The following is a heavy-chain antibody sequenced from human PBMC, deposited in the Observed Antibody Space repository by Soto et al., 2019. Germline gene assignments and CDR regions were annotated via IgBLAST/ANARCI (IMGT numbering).Heavy chain of an antibody. D-gene: IGHD3-10*01. CDR2: IYSGGST. CDR3: ARDRDYYYYYGMDV. J-gene: IGHJ6*02. V-gene: IGHV3-53*01. CDR1: GFTVSSNY. Sequence: VGSLRLSCAASGFTVSSNYMSWVCQAPGKGLEWVSVIYSGGSTYYADSVKGRFTISRDNSKNTLYLQMNSLRAEDTAVYYCARDRDYYYYYGMDVWGQGTTVTVSS.